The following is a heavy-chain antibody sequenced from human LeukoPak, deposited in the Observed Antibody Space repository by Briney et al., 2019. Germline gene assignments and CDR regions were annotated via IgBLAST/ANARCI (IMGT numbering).Heavy chain of an antibody. CDR2: ISAYNGNT. CDR1: GGTFSSYA. CDR3: ARPRGWFGEFDY. J-gene: IGHJ4*02. D-gene: IGHD3-10*01. Sequence: ASVKVSCKASGGTFSSYAISWVRQAPGQGLEWMGWISAYNGNTNYAQKLQGRVTMTTDTSTTTAYMELRSLRSDDTAVYYCARPRGWFGEFDYWGQGTLVTVSS. V-gene: IGHV1-18*01.